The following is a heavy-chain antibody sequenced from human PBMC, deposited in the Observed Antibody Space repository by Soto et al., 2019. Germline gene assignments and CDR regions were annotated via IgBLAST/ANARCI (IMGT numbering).Heavy chain of an antibody. V-gene: IGHV3-53*01. Sequence: PGGSLRLSCAASGFSVSSSDMSWVRQVPGEGLEWVSVIYSGGSTHDADYVKGRFSVSRFTSKNTVDLQMNSLRVDDTAVYYCGTSSRKDYHFAMDVWGQGTAVTVSS. CDR2: IYSGGST. CDR1: GFSVSSSD. J-gene: IGHJ6*02. CDR3: GTSSRKDYHFAMDV. D-gene: IGHD6-6*01.